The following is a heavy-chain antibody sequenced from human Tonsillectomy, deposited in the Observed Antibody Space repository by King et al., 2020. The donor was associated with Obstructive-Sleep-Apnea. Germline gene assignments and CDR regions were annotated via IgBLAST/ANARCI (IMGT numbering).Heavy chain of an antibody. J-gene: IGHJ4*02. CDR3: AGSDILTGYYNGFDY. D-gene: IGHD3-9*01. Sequence: QLQESGPGLVKPSQTLSLTCTVSGGSISSGDYYWSWIRQPPGKGLEWIGYIYYSGSTYYNPSLKSRVTIPVDTSKNQFSLKLCSVTAADTAVYYCAGSDILTGYYNGFDYWGQGTLVTVSS. CDR2: IYYSGST. V-gene: IGHV4-30-4*01. CDR1: GGSISSGDYY.